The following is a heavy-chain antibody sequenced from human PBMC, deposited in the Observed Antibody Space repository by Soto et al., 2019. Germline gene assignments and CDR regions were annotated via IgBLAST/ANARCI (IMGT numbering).Heavy chain of an antibody. CDR3: ARVTSMVRGVIDNWFDP. Sequence: QVPLVQSGAEVKKPGSSVTVSCKASGGTFSSYAIHWVRQAPGQGLEWMGGIIPMYGPAKYAQRFQGRVTIPADESTTTVYMELTSLTSQDTAVYYCARVTSMVRGVIDNWFDPWVHGTLVTVSS. CDR2: IIPMYGPA. J-gene: IGHJ5*02. V-gene: IGHV1-69*01. D-gene: IGHD3-10*01. CDR1: GGTFSSYA.